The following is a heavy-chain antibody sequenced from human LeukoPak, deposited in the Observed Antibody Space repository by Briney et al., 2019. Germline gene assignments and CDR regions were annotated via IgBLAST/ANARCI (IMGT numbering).Heavy chain of an antibody. CDR2: ISSSSSYI. V-gene: IGHV3-21*06. J-gene: IGHJ4*02. Sequence: GGSLKLSCAASGFTFSSYSMNWVRQAPGKGLEWVSSISSSSSYIYYADSVKGRFTIPRDNAKNSLYLQMNSLRGEDTAVYYCARDGVIVGATADYWGQGTLVTVSS. CDR3: ARDGVIVGATADY. D-gene: IGHD1-26*01. CDR1: GFTFSSYS.